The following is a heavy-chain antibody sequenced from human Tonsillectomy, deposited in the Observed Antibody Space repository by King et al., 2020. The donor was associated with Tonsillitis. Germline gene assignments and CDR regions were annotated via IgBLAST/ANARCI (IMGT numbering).Heavy chain of an antibody. J-gene: IGHJ4*02. V-gene: IGHV3-30*10. CDR3: ARGARGGSTAAGSPIDF. CDR2: ISSDGYNK. Sequence: VQLVESGGGVVQPGGSLRLSCAASGFTFSDYAVHWVRQVPGKGLEWVAVISSDGYNKYYTDSVKGRFTISRDDSKNTLYLQMNSLRPEDTTVYYWARGARGGSTAAGSPIDFWGQGTLVTVSS. CDR1: GFTFSDYA. D-gene: IGHD6-13*01.